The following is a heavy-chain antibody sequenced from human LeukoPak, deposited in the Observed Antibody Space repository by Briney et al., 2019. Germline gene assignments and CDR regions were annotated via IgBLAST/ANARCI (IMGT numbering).Heavy chain of an antibody. V-gene: IGHV3-33*01. CDR3: ARSLPYGTTWYGRSNF. D-gene: IGHD6-13*01. CDR1: GFTFSSYG. J-gene: IGHJ4*02. Sequence: GGSLRLSCAASGFTFSSYGMHWVRQAPGKGLEWVAVIWYDGSNKYYADSVKGRFTISRDNAMNSLYLQMNSLRAEDTAIYYCARSLPYGTTWYGRSNFWGQGTLVTVSS. CDR2: IWYDGSNK.